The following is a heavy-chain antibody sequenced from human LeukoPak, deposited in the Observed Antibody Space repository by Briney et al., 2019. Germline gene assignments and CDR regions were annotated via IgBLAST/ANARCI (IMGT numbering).Heavy chain of an antibody. J-gene: IGHJ6*02. Sequence: GGSLRLSCAVSGFKFSSYWMNWVRQVPGKGLMWVAHINTNGDSANYADSVKGRFTISRDNSKNTLYLQMNSLRAEDTAVYYCARVVSYTPDYGMDVWGQGTTVTVSS. CDR3: ARVVSYTPDYGMDV. V-gene: IGHV3-74*01. D-gene: IGHD2-2*02. CDR1: GFKFSSYW. CDR2: INTNGDSA.